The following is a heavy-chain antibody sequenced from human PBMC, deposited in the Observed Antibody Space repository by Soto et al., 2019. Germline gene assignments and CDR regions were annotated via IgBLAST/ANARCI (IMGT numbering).Heavy chain of an antibody. CDR1: GGSISSGGYY. V-gene: IGHV4-31*03. CDR2: IYYSGSS. CDR3: ARVRPHARPFDY. D-gene: IGHD6-6*01. J-gene: IGHJ4*02. Sequence: QVQLQESGPGLVKPSQTLSLTCTVSGGSISSGGYYWSWIRQHPGKGLEWIGYIYYSGSSYYNPSLKSRVTISVDTSKNPFSLKLSSVTAADTAVYYCARVRPHARPFDYWGQGTLVTVSS.